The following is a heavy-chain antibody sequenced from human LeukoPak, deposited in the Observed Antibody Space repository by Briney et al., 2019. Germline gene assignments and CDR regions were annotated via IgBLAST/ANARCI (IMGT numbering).Heavy chain of an antibody. CDR1: GFTFTTYS. CDR2: ISSSSSTI. J-gene: IGHJ2*01. D-gene: IGHD2-21*02. CDR3: ARVSCGGDCNNLLRYCDL. V-gene: IGHV3-48*02. Sequence: GGSLRLFSGASGFTFTTYSTNWVRQAPGKGLEWVSYISSSSSTIHYADSVKGRFTISRDNAKNSLYLQMNSLRDEDTAVYYCARVSCGGDCNNLLRYCDLWGRGTLVTVAS.